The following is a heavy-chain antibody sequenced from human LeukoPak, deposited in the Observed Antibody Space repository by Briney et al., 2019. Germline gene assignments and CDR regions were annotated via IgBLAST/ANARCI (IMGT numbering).Heavy chain of an antibody. V-gene: IGHV3-21*01. J-gene: IGHJ2*01. D-gene: IGHD3-9*01. CDR3: ATLAYDILTGYSPWYFDL. CDR1: GFPFSSYS. CDR2: ITGSSSHM. Sequence: GGSLRLSCAGSGFPFSSYSMNWVRQAPGKGLEWVSYITGSSSHMYYADSVKGRFTTSRDNAKNSLYLQMNSLRAEDTAVYYCATLAYDILTGYSPWYFDLWGRGTLVTVSS.